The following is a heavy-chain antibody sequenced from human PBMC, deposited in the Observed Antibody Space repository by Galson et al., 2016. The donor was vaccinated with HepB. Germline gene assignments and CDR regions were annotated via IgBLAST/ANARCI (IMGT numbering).Heavy chain of an antibody. D-gene: IGHD6-13*01. V-gene: IGHV3-23*01. CDR1: GFTFSTYA. CDR2: ISGGNT. J-gene: IGHJ6*01. CDR3: AKVLPYSAGHGMDV. Sequence: SLRLSCAASGFTFSTYAMSWVRQAPGKGLEWVSLISGGNTYYADSVRGRFTISSDNSKNTLYLQMNSLRAEDTAVYYCAKVLPYSAGHGMDVRGQGTTVTVSS.